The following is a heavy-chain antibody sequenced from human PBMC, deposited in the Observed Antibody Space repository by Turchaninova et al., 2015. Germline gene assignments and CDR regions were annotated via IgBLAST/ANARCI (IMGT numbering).Heavy chain of an antibody. V-gene: IGHV3-30*04. CDR3: ARDPVVGAPDYFDY. CDR2: ISHDGRVQ. J-gene: IGHJ4*02. D-gene: IGHD1-26*01. CDR1: GFTFKDYT. Sequence: QVQLVESGGGVVQPGSSLGLSCWGCGFTFKDYTMHWVRQAPGKGLQWVAVISHDGRVQYYADSVKGRFTISRDNSNNMLYLQMNSLRAEDTAIYYCARDPVVGAPDYFDYWGQGNLVTVSS.